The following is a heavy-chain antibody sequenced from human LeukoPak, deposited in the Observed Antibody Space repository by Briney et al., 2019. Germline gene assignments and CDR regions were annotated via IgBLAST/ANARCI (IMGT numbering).Heavy chain of an antibody. Sequence: SETLSLTCTVSGFSISSDYYWGWIRQPPGKGLEWLGSVSHSGITYYNSSLNSRVTISLDTSKNQFSLKLSSVTAADTAVYYCARGAGDDAFDIWGQGTMVTVSS. V-gene: IGHV4-38-2*02. CDR3: ARGAGDDAFDI. CDR1: GFSISSDYY. CDR2: VSHSGIT. D-gene: IGHD3-10*01. J-gene: IGHJ3*02.